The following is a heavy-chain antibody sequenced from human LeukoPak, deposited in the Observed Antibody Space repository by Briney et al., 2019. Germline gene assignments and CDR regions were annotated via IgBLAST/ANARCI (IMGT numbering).Heavy chain of an antibody. CDR1: GFTSSSHS. J-gene: IGHJ3*02. D-gene: IGHD2-2*01. CDR2: ISSTSNTI. V-gene: IGHV3-48*02. CDR3: ARGTQRAFDI. Sequence: TGGSLRLSCVASGFTSSSHSMNWVRQAPGKGLEWVSYISSTSNTIYYADSVKGRFTISRDNAKNSLYLQMNSLRDEGSAVYYCARGTQRAFDIWGQGTMVTVSS.